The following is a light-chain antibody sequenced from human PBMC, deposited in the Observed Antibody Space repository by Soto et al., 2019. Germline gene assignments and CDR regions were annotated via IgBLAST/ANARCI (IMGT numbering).Light chain of an antibody. V-gene: IGKV3-11*01. CDR3: QQRRDWPLT. CDR2: DAS. J-gene: IGKJ4*01. CDR1: QSVSSY. Sequence: EIVLTQSPATLSLSPGERATLSCRASQSVSSYLAWYQQKPGQAPRLLISDASNRATGIPARFSGSGSGTDFTLTVSSLEPEDFAAYYCQQRRDWPLTFGGGTKVEI.